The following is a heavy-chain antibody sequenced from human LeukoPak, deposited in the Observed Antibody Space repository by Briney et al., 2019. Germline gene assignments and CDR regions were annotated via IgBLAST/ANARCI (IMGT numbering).Heavy chain of an antibody. J-gene: IGHJ4*02. Sequence: SVKVSCKGSGYTFTSYGINWVRQAPGQGLEWMGGIIPIFGTANYAQKFQGRVTITTDESTSTAYMELSSLRSEDTAVYYCARATYYYDSSGYPFDYWGQGTLVTVSS. V-gene: IGHV1-69*05. CDR3: ARATYYYDSSGYPFDY. D-gene: IGHD3-22*01. CDR2: IIPIFGTA. CDR1: GYTFTSYG.